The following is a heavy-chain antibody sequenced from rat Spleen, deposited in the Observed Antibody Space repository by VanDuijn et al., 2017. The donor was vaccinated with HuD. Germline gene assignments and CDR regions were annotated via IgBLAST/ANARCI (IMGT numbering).Heavy chain of an antibody. Sequence: EVQLVESGGGLVQPGRSMKLSCAASGFTFSDYYMAWVRQAPTKGLEWVASISIGGGDTYYRDSVKGRFTVSRDDANNTHYLHMDSLRSEDTATYYCTIHGGLRNWFDSWGQGSLVTVSS. J-gene: IGHJ3*01. CDR2: ISIGGGDT. CDR1: GFTFSDYY. CDR3: TIHGGLRNWFDS. V-gene: IGHV5-25*01. D-gene: IGHD1-11*01.